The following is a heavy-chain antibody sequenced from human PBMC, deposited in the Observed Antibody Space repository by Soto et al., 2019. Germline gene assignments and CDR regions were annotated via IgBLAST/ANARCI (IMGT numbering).Heavy chain of an antibody. CDR1: GFTFNSHT. CDR2: ISYDGSYK. Sequence: PGGSLRLSCTASGFTFNSHTMHWVRQAPGEGLEWVAVISYDGSYKFYADSVKGRFTISRDNSKNTLYLQMNSLRAEDTAVYYCAKDPEKVTVIVPAAIDYWGQGTLVTVSS. D-gene: IGHD2-2*01. J-gene: IGHJ4*02. CDR3: AKDPEKVTVIVPAAIDY. V-gene: IGHV3-30-3*01.